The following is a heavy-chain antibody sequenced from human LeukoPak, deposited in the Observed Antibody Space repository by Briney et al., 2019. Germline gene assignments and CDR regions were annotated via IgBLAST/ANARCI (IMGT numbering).Heavy chain of an antibody. CDR2: IRYDGSNK. J-gene: IGHJ4*02. V-gene: IGHV3-33*01. CDR1: GFTFSNYG. D-gene: IGHD5-12*01. CDR3: ARGWDIVATITPDY. Sequence: GGSLRLSCAAYGFTFSNYGMHWVRQGPGKGMEWVAVIRYDGSNKDYADSVKGRFTISRDNAKNSLYLQMNSLRAEDTALYYCARGWDIVATITPDYWGQGTLVTVSS.